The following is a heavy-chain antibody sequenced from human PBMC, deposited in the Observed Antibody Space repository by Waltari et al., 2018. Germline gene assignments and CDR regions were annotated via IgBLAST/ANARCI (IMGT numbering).Heavy chain of an antibody. Sequence: QVQLVESGGGVVQPGRSLRLSCAASGFTFSRYGMHWVRQAPGKGLEWVAVIWYDGSNKYYADSVKGRFTISRDNSKNTLYLQMNSLRAEDTAMYYCAKVGATTGWGQGTLVTVSS. V-gene: IGHV3-30*18. CDR3: AKVGATTG. J-gene: IGHJ4*02. D-gene: IGHD1-26*01. CDR1: GFTFSRYG. CDR2: IWYDGSNK.